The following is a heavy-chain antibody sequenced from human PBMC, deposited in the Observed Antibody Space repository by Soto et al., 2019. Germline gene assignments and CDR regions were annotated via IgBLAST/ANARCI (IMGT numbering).Heavy chain of an antibody. D-gene: IGHD4-17*01. Sequence: QVLLQESGPGLVKPSGTLSLTCAVSSDSISSSNWWSWVRQPPGKGLEWIGEIYHSGSTNYNPSLKSRVTISVDKSKTQFSLNLSSVTAADTAVYYCARTTVTTNYYYYYMDVWGKGTTVTVSS. CDR3: ARTTVTTNYYYYYMDV. V-gene: IGHV4-4*02. CDR1: SDSISSSNW. CDR2: IYHSGST. J-gene: IGHJ6*03.